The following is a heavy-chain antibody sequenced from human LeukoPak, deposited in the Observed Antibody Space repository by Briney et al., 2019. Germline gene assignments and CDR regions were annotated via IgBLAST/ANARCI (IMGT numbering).Heavy chain of an antibody. Sequence: GASVKVSCKASGYTFTSYDINWVRQATGQGLEWMGWMNPNSGNTGYAQKFQGKVTITRNTSISTAYMELSSLRSEDTAVYYCARARLRGVISSFWFDPWGQGTLATVSS. CDR3: ARARLRGVISSFWFDP. V-gene: IGHV1-8*03. D-gene: IGHD3-10*01. CDR2: MNPNSGNT. J-gene: IGHJ5*02. CDR1: GYTFTSYD.